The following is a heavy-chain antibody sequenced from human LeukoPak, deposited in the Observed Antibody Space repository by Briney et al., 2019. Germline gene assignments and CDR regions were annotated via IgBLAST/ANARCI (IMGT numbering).Heavy chain of an antibody. CDR3: ARATVTPN. CDR1: GFTFDDYA. D-gene: IGHD4-17*01. J-gene: IGHJ4*02. Sequence: PGGSLRLSCAASGFTFDDYAMHWVRQAPGKGLEWVSGISWNSGSIGYADSVKGRFTISRDNAKNSLYLQMNSLRAEDTAVYYCARATVTPNWGQGTLVTVSS. V-gene: IGHV3-9*01. CDR2: ISWNSGSI.